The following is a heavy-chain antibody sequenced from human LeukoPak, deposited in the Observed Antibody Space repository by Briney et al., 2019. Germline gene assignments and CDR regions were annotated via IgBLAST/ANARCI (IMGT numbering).Heavy chain of an antibody. D-gene: IGHD3-10*01. CDR1: GFTFSSYA. CDR2: ISGSGGST. V-gene: IGHV3-23*01. Sequence: GGSLRLSCAASGFTFSSYAMSWVRQAPGKGLEWVSAISGSGGSTYYADSVKGRFTISRDNSKNTLYLQMNSLRAEDTAVYYCAKVKSYYGSGSKLLDYWGQGTLVTVSS. CDR3: AKVKSYYGSGSKLLDY. J-gene: IGHJ4*02.